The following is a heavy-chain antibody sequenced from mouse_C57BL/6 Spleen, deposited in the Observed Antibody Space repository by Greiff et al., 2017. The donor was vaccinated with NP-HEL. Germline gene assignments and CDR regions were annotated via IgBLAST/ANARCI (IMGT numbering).Heavy chain of an antibody. Sequence: VQLQQSGPELVKPGASVKISCKASGYTFTDYYMNWVKQSHGKSLEWIGDINPNNGGTSYNQKFKGKATLTVDKSSSTAYMELRSRTSEDSAFYYCARGGGYERGYYYAMDYWGQGTSVTVSS. J-gene: IGHJ4*01. CDR1: GYTFTDYY. V-gene: IGHV1-26*01. CDR2: INPNNGGT. D-gene: IGHD2-2*01. CDR3: ARGGGYERGYYYAMDY.